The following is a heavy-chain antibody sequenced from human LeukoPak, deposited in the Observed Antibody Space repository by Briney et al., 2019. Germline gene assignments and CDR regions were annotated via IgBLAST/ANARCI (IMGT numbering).Heavy chain of an antibody. CDR3: ARGPYYDILTGYSDY. CDR2: VSSNGGST. J-gene: IGHJ4*02. Sequence: AGGSLRLSCAASGFTFSSYAMHWVRQAPGKGLEYVSAVSSNGGSTYYANSVKGRFTISRDNSKNTLYLQMGSLRAEDMAVYYCARGPYYDILTGYSDYWGQGTLVTVSS. D-gene: IGHD3-9*01. CDR1: GFTFSSYA. V-gene: IGHV3-64*01.